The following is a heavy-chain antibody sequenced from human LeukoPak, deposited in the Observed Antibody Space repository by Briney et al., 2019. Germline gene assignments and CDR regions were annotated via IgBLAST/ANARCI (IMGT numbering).Heavy chain of an antibody. V-gene: IGHV3-66*02. CDR3: AKVSVVAAAGKANYYYYMDV. J-gene: IGHJ6*03. CDR2: IYSGGST. Sequence: GGSLRLSCAASGFTVSSNYMSWVRQAPGKGLEWVSVIYSGGSTYYADSVKGRFTISRDNSKNTLYLQMNSLRAEDTAVYYCAKVSVVAAAGKANYYYYMDVWGKGTTVTVSS. CDR1: GFTVSSNY. D-gene: IGHD6-13*01.